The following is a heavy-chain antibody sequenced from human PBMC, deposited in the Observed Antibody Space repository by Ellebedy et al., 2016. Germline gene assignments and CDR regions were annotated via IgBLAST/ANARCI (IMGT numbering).Heavy chain of an antibody. V-gene: IGHV3-9*01. D-gene: IGHD3-22*01. CDR2: ISWNSGSI. Sequence: GGSLRLXXAASGFTFDDYAMHWVRQAPGKGLEWVSGISWNSGSIGYADSVKGRFTISRDNAKNSLYLQMNSLRAEDTALYYCAKGSYYDSSGYSNPYYYYGMDVWGQGTTVTVSS. CDR1: GFTFDDYA. CDR3: AKGSYYDSSGYSNPYYYYGMDV. J-gene: IGHJ6*02.